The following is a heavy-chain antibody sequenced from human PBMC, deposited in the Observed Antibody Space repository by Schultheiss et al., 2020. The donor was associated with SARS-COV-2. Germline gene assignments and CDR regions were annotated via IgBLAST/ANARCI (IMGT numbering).Heavy chain of an antibody. CDR3: ARSGYSSGWFSDY. CDR1: GGSISSYY. Sequence: SQTLSLTCTVSGGSISSYYWSWIRQPPGKGLEWIGYIYYSGSTNYNPSLKSRVTISVDTSKNQFSLKLSSVTAADTAVYYCARSGYSSGWFSDYWGQGTLVTVSS. CDR2: IYYSGST. J-gene: IGHJ4*02. V-gene: IGHV4-59*12. D-gene: IGHD6-19*01.